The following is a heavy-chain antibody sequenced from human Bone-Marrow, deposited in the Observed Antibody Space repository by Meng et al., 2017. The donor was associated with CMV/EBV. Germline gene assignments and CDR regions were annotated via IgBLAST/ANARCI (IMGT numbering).Heavy chain of an antibody. Sequence: SETLSLTCTVSGGSISSYYWSWIRQPPGKGLEWIGYIYYSGSTNYNPSLKSRVTISVDTSKNQFSLKLSSVTAADTAMYYCARAFCSTTSCYWFSYYYGMDVWGQGTTVTVPS. J-gene: IGHJ6*02. CDR2: IYYSGST. D-gene: IGHD2-2*01. CDR1: GGSISSYY. V-gene: IGHV4-59*01. CDR3: ARAFCSTTSCYWFSYYYGMDV.